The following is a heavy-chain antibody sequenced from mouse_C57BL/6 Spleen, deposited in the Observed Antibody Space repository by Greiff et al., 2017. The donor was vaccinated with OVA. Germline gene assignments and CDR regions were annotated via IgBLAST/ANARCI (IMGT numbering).Heavy chain of an antibody. CDR2: IYPGDGDT. CDR3: ASGETGAWFAY. Sequence: VKLQESGAELVKPGASVKISCKASGYAFSSYWMNWVKQRPGKGLEWIGQIYPGDGDTNYNGKFKGKATLTADKSSSTAYMQLSSLTSEDSAVYFCASGETGAWFAYWGQGTLVTVSA. J-gene: IGHJ3*01. D-gene: IGHD1-1*02. V-gene: IGHV1-80*01. CDR1: GYAFSSYW.